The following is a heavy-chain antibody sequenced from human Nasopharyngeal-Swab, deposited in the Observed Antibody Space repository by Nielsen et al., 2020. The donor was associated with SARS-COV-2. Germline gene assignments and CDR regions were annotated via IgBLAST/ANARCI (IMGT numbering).Heavy chain of an antibody. D-gene: IGHD3-3*01. V-gene: IGHV3-43*02. CDR2: ISGDGDSA. J-gene: IGHJ3*01. CDR3: AKPFWSGYYSGDSFDF. Sequence: WIRQPPGKGLEWVSLISGDGDSASYRDSVKGRFTISRENNENSLYLQMNSLTVEDTALYYCAKPFWSGYYSGDSFDFWGQGTMVTVSS.